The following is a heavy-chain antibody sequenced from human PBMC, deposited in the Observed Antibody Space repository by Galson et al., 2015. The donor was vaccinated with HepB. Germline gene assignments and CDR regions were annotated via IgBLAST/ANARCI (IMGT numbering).Heavy chain of an antibody. Sequence: SVKVSCKASGGTFSSYAISWVRQAPGQGLEWMGGIIPIFGTANYAQKFQGRVTITADESTSTVYMELSSLRSEDTAVYYCARSSGVGAPDYYGMDVWGQGTTVTVSS. V-gene: IGHV1-69*13. J-gene: IGHJ6*02. CDR1: GGTFSSYA. CDR2: IIPIFGTA. D-gene: IGHD1-26*01. CDR3: ARSSGVGAPDYYGMDV.